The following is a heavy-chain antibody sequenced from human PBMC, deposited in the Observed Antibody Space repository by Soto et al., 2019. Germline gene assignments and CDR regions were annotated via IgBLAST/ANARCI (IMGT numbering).Heavy chain of an antibody. CDR2: IYYSGST. Sequence: KSSETLSLTCTVSGGSISSYYWSWIRQPPGKGLEWIGYIYYSGSTNYNPSLKSRVTISVGTSKNQFSLKLSSVTAADTAVYYCARSNSDFDYWGQGTLVTVSS. CDR3: ARSNSDFDY. J-gene: IGHJ4*02. CDR1: GGSISSYY. D-gene: IGHD6-13*01. V-gene: IGHV4-59*01.